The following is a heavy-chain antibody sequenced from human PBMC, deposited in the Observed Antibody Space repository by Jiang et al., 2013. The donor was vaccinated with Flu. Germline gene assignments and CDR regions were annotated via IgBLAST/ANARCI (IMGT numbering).Heavy chain of an antibody. Sequence: GPGLVKPSETLSLTCTVSGGSISSSNYFWGWIRQPPGRGLEWIGNIYYSGSTYYNPSLKSQVSISVDTSNNQFSLKLTSVTAADTAIYYCARHRPNRDGYNSPFDYWGQGTLVTVS. V-gene: IGHV4-39*01. CDR3: ARHRPNRDGYNSPFDY. J-gene: IGHJ4*02. CDR2: IYYSGST. D-gene: IGHD5-24*01. CDR1: GGSISSSNYF.